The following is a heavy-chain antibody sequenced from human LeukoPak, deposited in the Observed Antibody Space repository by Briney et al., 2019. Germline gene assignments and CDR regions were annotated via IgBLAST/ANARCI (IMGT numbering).Heavy chain of an antibody. D-gene: IGHD1-1*01. CDR2: IKSKTDGGTT. CDR1: GFTFTNAW. Sequence: GGSLRLSCAASGFTFTNAWMNWVRQAPGKGLEWVGRIKSKTDGGTTDYAAPVKGRFTISRDDSKNTLYLQMNSLKTEDTAVYYCARDRGSYYIDFWGQGTPVTVSS. J-gene: IGHJ4*02. V-gene: IGHV3-15*07. CDR3: ARDRGSYYIDF.